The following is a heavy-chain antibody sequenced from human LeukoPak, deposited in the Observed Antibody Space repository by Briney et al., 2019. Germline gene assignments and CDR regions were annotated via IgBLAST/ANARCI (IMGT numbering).Heavy chain of an antibody. V-gene: IGHV3-21*06. CDR2: IGPTGSDR. J-gene: IGHJ4*02. CDR3: ATETNGRHYDY. D-gene: IGHD1-14*01. CDR1: GLAFSTSG. Sequence: GGSLRLSCTASGLAFSTSGFNWVRQAPGKGLEWVASIGPTGSDRYHADSIKGRFTISRDNANNFLYLQMHSLRAEDTAVYYCATETNGRHYDYWGQGTLLTVSS.